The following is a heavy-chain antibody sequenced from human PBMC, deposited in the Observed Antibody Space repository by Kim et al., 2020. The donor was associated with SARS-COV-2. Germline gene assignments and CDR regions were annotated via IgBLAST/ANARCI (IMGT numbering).Heavy chain of an antibody. Sequence: DSVKGRFTISRDNSKNTLYLQMNSLRAEDTAVYYCARDKGKGYSSSPFDYWGQGTLVTVSS. J-gene: IGHJ4*02. CDR3: ARDKGKGYSSSPFDY. D-gene: IGHD6-13*01. V-gene: IGHV3-30*07.